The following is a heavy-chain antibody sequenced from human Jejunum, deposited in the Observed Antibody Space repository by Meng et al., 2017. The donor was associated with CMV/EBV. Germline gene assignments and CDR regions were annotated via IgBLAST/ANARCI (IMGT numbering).Heavy chain of an antibody. V-gene: IGHV3-21*06. CDR2: ISSSGSYM. D-gene: IGHD2/OR15-2a*01. CDR3: ARTSRIIPLGY. J-gene: IGHJ4*02. Sequence: EGIFSISSSGSYMYYADSVKGRFTISRDNAKSSLYLQLNSLRAEDTAVYYCARTSRIIPLGYWGQGTLVTVSS.